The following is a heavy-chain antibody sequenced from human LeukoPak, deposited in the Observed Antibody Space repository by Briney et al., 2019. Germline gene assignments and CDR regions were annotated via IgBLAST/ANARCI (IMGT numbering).Heavy chain of an antibody. V-gene: IGHV3-30-3*01. J-gene: IGHJ6*03. CDR3: ASSARPGYYYYYMDV. Sequence: PGGSLRLSCAASGFTFSSYAMHWVRQAPGKGLEWVAVISYDGSNKYYADSVKGRFTISRNNSKNTLYLQMNSLRAEDTAVYYCASSARPGYYYYYMDVWGKGTTVTVSS. CDR1: GFTFSSYA. CDR2: ISYDGSNK. D-gene: IGHD6-6*01.